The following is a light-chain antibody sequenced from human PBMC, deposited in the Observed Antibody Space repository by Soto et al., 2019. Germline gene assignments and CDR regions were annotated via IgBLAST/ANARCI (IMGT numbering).Light chain of an antibody. CDR2: LGS. V-gene: IGKV2-28*01. J-gene: IGKJ4*01. Sequence: DIVMTQSPLSLPVTPGEPASISCRSSQSLLLSNGYNYLDWYLQKPGQSPQLLIYLGSYRASGVPDRFSGSGSGRDFTLKISRVEAEDVGVYYCMQALQTPLTFGGGTKVEIK. CDR3: MQALQTPLT. CDR1: QSLLLSNGYNY.